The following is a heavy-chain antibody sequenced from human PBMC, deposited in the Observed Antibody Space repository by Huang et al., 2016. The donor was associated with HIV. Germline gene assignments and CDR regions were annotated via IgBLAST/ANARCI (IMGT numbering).Heavy chain of an antibody. D-gene: IGHD5-18*01. Sequence: EVQLVESGGGLVKPGGSLRLSCAASGFTFSSYSMNWVRQAPGKGLEWVSFISSSSSYKYYADSVKGRFTISRDNAKHSLYLQMNSLRAEDTAVYYCAREDYSYGYYYFDYWGQGTLVTVSS. CDR3: AREDYSYGYYYFDY. CDR2: ISSSSSYK. V-gene: IGHV3-21*01. J-gene: IGHJ4*02. CDR1: GFTFSSYS.